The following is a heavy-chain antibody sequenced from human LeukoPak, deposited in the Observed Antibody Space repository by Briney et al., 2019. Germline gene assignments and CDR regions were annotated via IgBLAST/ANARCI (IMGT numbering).Heavy chain of an antibody. Sequence: SETLSLTCTVSGGSISSSSYYWGWIRQPPGKGLEWIGSIYYSGSTYHNPSLKSRVTMSVDTSKNQFSLKLSSVTAADTAVYYCARHPDFWSGYYYYGMDVWGQGTTVTVSS. V-gene: IGHV4-39*01. J-gene: IGHJ6*02. CDR1: GGSISSSSYY. D-gene: IGHD3-3*01. CDR3: ARHPDFWSGYYYYGMDV. CDR2: IYYSGST.